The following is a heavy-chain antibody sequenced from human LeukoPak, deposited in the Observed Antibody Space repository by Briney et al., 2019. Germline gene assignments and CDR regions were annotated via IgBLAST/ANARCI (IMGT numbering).Heavy chain of an antibody. Sequence: PGGSLRLSCAASGFTFSSYAMSWVRQAPGKGLEWVSVISGSGGSTKYVDSVKGRSAISRDNSKNTVYLQMNSLRVEDTAVYYCARANTPFADYWGQGTLVTVSS. V-gene: IGHV3-23*01. CDR2: ISGSGGST. CDR3: ARANTPFADY. CDR1: GFTFSSYA. D-gene: IGHD2-2*02. J-gene: IGHJ4*02.